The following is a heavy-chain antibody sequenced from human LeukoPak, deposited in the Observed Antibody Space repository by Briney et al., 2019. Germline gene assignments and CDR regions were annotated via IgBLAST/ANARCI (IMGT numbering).Heavy chain of an antibody. Sequence: PGGSLRLSCAASGFMFSSSWMAWVRQAPGKGLEWVANIKEDGSDKNYVDSVKGRFTISRDNAKNSLYLQMNSLRAEDTAVYYCARGGEFSGYEIWGQGTLVTVSS. CDR3: ARGGEFSGYEI. D-gene: IGHD5-12*01. CDR1: GFMFSSSW. V-gene: IGHV3-7*01. J-gene: IGHJ4*02. CDR2: IKEDGSDK.